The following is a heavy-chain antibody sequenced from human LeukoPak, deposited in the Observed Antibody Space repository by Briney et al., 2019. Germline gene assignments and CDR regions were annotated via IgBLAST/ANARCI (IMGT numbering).Heavy chain of an antibody. CDR2: MYHSGST. CDR3: ARHHYYDSSGYYLFDY. J-gene: IGHJ4*02. D-gene: IGHD3-22*01. V-gene: IGHV4-59*08. Sequence: SETLSLTCTVSGGSISTYYWSWIRQPPGKGLEWIGSMYHSGSTYYNPPLKSRVTISEDTSKNQFSLKLRSVTAADTAVYYCARHHYYDSSGYYLFDYWGQGTLVTVSS. CDR1: GGSISTYY.